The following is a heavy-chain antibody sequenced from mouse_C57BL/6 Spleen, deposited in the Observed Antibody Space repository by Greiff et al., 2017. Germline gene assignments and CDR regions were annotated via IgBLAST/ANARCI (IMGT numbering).Heavy chain of an antibody. J-gene: IGHJ3*01. CDR1: GYTFTSYW. CDR2: INPSSGYT. D-gene: IGHD2-3*01. CDR3: ARENENGYYAWFAY. Sequence: VQLVESGAELAKPGASVKLSCKASGYTFTSYWMHWVKQRPGQGLEWIGYINPSSGYTKYNQKFKDKDTLTADKSSSTAYMQLSSLTYEDSAVYYCARENENGYYAWFAYWGQGTLVTVSA. V-gene: IGHV1-7*01.